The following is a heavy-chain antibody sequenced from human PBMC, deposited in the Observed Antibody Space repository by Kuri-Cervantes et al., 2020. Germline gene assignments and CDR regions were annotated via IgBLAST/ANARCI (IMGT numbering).Heavy chain of an antibody. J-gene: IGHJ4*02. CDR1: GFTFSSYD. V-gene: IGHV3-30-3*01. CDR2: ISYDGSNK. D-gene: IGHD5-18*01. Sequence: GGSLRLCCAASGFTFSSYDMHWVRQAPGKGLEWVAVISYDGSNKYYADSVKGRFTISRDNSKNTLYVQMNSLRAEDTAVYYCASGNRYNYGALDYWGQGTLVTVSS. CDR3: ASGNRYNYGALDY.